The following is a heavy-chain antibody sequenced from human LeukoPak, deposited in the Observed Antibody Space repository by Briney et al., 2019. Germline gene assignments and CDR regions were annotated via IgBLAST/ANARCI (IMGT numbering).Heavy chain of an antibody. D-gene: IGHD3-10*01. CDR3: ARDYYGSGSQEFDL. CDR1: GFTFSDAW. J-gene: IGHJ5*02. V-gene: IGHV4-38-2*02. CDR2: SSHSGSS. Sequence: GSLRLSCAASGFTFSDAWMTWVRQAPGKGLEWIGSSSHSGSSYYNSSLKSRVTISVDTSKNQFSLNLSSVTAADTAVYFCARDYYGSGSQEFDLWGQGTLVTVSS.